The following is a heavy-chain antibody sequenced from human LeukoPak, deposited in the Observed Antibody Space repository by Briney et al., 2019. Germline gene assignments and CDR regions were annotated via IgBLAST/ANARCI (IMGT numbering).Heavy chain of an antibody. Sequence: ASVKVSCKASGYTFSNYGISWVRQATGQGLEWMGWMNPNSGNTGYAQKFQGRVTMTRNTSISTAYMELSSLRSEDTAVYYCARGGHYYGSGSSDAFDIWGQGTMVTVSS. V-gene: IGHV1-8*02. J-gene: IGHJ3*02. CDR2: MNPNSGNT. CDR3: ARGGHYYGSGSSDAFDI. CDR1: GYTFSNYG. D-gene: IGHD3-10*01.